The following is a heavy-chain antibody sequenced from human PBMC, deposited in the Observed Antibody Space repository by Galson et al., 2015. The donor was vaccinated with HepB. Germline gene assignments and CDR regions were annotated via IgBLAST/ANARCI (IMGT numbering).Heavy chain of an antibody. CDR3: ACIDYYDSSGYYYAGY. Sequence: SLRLSCAASGFTFSSYEMNWVRQAPGKGLEWVSYISSSGSTIYYADSVKGRFTISRDNAKNSLYLQMNSLRAEDTAVYYCACIDYYDSSGYYYAGYWGQGTLVTVSS. CDR2: ISSSGSTI. V-gene: IGHV3-48*03. J-gene: IGHJ4*02. D-gene: IGHD3-22*01. CDR1: GFTFSSYE.